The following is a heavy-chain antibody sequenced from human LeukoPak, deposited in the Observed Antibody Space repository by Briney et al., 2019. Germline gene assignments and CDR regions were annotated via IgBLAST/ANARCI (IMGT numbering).Heavy chain of an antibody. CDR1: GFTLSSYW. J-gene: IGHJ2*01. D-gene: IGHD1-26*01. V-gene: IGHV3-7*05. Sequence: QPGGSLRLSCAASGFTLSSYWMSWVRQAPGKGPEWVANIKQDGSEKYYVDSVKGRFTISRDNAKNSVYLQVNSLRAEDTAVYYWARGGHWYFDLWGRGSLVTVSS. CDR2: IKQDGSEK. CDR3: ARGGHWYFDL.